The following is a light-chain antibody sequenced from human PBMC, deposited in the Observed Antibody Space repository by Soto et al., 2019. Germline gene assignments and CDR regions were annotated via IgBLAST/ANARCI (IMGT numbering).Light chain of an antibody. CDR2: DAS. CDR3: QQYGSSGT. Sequence: EIVLTQSPATLSLSPVSRATLSCRASQSVSSYLAWYQQKPGQAPRLLIYDASNRATGIPARFSGSGSGTDFTLTISRLEPEDFAVYYCQQYGSSGTFGQGTKVDIK. V-gene: IGKV3-11*01. J-gene: IGKJ1*01. CDR1: QSVSSY.